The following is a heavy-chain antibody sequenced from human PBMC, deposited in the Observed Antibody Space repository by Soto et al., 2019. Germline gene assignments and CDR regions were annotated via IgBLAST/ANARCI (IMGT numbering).Heavy chain of an antibody. CDR2: IIGSGGST. CDR3: AKVHSIVVPAARIDY. D-gene: IGHD2-2*01. J-gene: IGHJ4*02. V-gene: IGHV3-23*01. Sequence: EVQLLESGGGMVQPGGSLRLSCAASGFTFSSYAMSWVRQAPGKGLEWVSAIIGSGGSTYYEDSVKGRFTISRDKSKNPRYLQMNRLRAGDKAVYYCAKVHSIVVPAARIDYWGQGTLVTVSS. CDR1: GFTFSSYA.